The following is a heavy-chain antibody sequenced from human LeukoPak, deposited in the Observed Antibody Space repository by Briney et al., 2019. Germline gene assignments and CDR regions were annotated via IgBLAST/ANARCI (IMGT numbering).Heavy chain of an antibody. D-gene: IGHD3-16*01. CDR1: GFSLSNYW. Sequence: PGGSLRLSCGASGFSLSNYWMSWVRQAPGKGLEWVATIKQDGSEKYYVDSVKGRFTISRDNAKNSVFLQMNSLRAEDTAVYFCASDGGPFDHWGQGTQVTVSS. J-gene: IGHJ4*02. CDR3: ASDGGPFDH. CDR2: IKQDGSEK. V-gene: IGHV3-7*01.